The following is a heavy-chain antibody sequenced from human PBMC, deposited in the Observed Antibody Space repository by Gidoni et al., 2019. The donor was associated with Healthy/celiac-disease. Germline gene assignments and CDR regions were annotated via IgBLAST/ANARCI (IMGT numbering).Heavy chain of an antibody. V-gene: IGHV3-33*01. D-gene: IGHD6-6*01. CDR1: GVTVSRYG. J-gene: IGHJ4*02. CDR3: AREEAIAARPLDY. Sequence: QVQRVESGGGVVQPGRSLRLPCAASGVTVSRYGMHWVRQAPGTGLEWVAVIWYDGSNKYYADSVKGRFTISRDNSHNTLYLQMNSLRAEDTAVYYCAREEAIAARPLDYWGQGTLVTVSS. CDR2: IWYDGSNK.